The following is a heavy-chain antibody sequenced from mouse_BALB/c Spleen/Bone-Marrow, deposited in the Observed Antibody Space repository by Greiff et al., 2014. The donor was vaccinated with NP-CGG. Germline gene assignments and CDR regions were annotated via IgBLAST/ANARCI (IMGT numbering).Heavy chain of an antibody. Sequence: DVMLVESGGDLVKPGGSLKLSCVASGFTFSDFYMFWFRQTPEKRLEWVATISDGGTYAYYPDSVKGRFTISRDNAKNNLYLQMSSLKSEDTAMYYCARSGERYGAMDYWGQGTSVTVSS. CDR2: ISDGGTYA. V-gene: IGHV5-4*02. CDR1: GFTFSDFY. CDR3: ARSGERYGAMDY. J-gene: IGHJ4*01. D-gene: IGHD1-1*02.